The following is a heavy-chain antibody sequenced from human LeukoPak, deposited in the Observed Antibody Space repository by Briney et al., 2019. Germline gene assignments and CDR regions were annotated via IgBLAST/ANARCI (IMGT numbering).Heavy chain of an antibody. CDR2: IIPICGTA. D-gene: IGHD3-16*01. Sequence: GSSVKVSCTASGGTFSSYAISWVRQAPGKGLEWMGGIIPICGTANYPHKFQGRVTMTTDTSTSTAYMELTSLRSDDTAVYYCARDGDLMITLSYYMDVWGKGTTVTVSS. J-gene: IGHJ6*03. CDR1: GGTFSSYA. CDR3: ARDGDLMITLSYYMDV. V-gene: IGHV1-69*05.